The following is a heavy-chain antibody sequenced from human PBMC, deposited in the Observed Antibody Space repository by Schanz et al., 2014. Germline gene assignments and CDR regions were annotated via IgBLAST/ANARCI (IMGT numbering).Heavy chain of an antibody. D-gene: IGHD5-12*01. CDR3: ARDGGRDGYNLAFDV. J-gene: IGHJ3*01. Sequence: EVQLVESGGGLVKPGGSLRLSCAASGFTFSSYSMNWVRQAPGKGLEWVSSISRSSSSIYYADSVKGRFTISRDNAKNSLYLQMNSLRAEDTAVYYCARDGGRDGYNLAFDVWGQGTLVTVSS. V-gene: IGHV3-21*01. CDR2: ISRSSSSI. CDR1: GFTFSSYS.